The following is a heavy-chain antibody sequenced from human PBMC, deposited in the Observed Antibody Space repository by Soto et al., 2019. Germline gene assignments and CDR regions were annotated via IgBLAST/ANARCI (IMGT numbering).Heavy chain of an antibody. V-gene: IGHV3-21*01. CDR1: GFTFSSYS. CDR2: NSSSSSYI. CDR3: ARDLTYCSSTSCHYFDY. D-gene: IGHD2-2*01. J-gene: IGHJ4*02. Sequence: GGSLRLSCAASGFTFSSYSMNWVRQAPGKGLEWVSSNSSSSSYIYYADSVKGRFTISRDNAKNSLYLQMNSLRAEDTAVYYCARDLTYCSSTSCHYFDYWGQGTLVTVSS.